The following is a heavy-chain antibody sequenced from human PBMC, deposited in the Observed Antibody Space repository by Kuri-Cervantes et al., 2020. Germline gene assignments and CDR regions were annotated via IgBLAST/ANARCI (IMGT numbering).Heavy chain of an antibody. Sequence: GSLRLSCAVSGYSISSGYYWGWIRQPPGKGLEWIGSIYHSGSTYYNPSLKSRVTISVDTSKNQFSLKLSSVTAADTAVYYCARDPITIFVVVTQKNALFDYWGQGTLVTVSS. D-gene: IGHD3-3*01. CDR3: ARDPITIFVVVTQKNALFDY. V-gene: IGHV4-38-2*02. CDR1: GYSISSGYY. CDR2: IYHSGST. J-gene: IGHJ4*02.